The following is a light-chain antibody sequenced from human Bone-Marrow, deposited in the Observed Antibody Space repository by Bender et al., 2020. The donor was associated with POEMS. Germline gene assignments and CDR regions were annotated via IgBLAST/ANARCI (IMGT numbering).Light chain of an antibody. CDR2: EGS. CDR3: SSSTNSNTYV. Sequence: QSALTQPASVSGSPGQSITISCTGTSSNVGNYILVSWYQQYPGKAPKLLIYEGSQRPSGVSNRFSGSKSGNTASLSISGLQPEDEADYYCSSSTNSNTYVFGTGTRVTVL. V-gene: IGLV2-14*02. J-gene: IGLJ1*01. CDR1: SSNVGNYIL.